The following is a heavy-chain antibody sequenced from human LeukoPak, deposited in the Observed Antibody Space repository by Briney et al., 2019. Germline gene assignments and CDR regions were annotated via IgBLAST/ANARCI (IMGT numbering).Heavy chain of an antibody. CDR3: ARDIDYGDPNGGF. D-gene: IGHD4-17*01. CDR1: GYTLTELS. Sequence: SVKVSCKVSGYTLTELSMHWVRQAPGRGLEWMGRIIPLLSLSNYAQKFQGRVTMTADKSTSTAYMELSSLRSEDTAVYYCARDIDYGDPNGGFWGQGTMVTISS. J-gene: IGHJ3*01. V-gene: IGHV1-69*04. CDR2: IIPLLSLS.